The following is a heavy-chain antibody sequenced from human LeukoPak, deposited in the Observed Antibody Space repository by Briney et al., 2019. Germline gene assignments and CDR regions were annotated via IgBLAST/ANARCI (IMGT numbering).Heavy chain of an antibody. CDR1: GGSISSSSYY. Sequence: SETLSLTCTVSGGSISSSSYYWGWIRQPPGKGLEWIGYIYYSGSTNYNPSLKSRVTISVDTSKNQFSLKLSSVTAADTAVYYCASCIAAAGLHCDYWGQGTLVTVSS. CDR3: ASCIAAAGLHCDY. CDR2: IYYSGST. J-gene: IGHJ4*02. D-gene: IGHD6-13*01. V-gene: IGHV4-61*05.